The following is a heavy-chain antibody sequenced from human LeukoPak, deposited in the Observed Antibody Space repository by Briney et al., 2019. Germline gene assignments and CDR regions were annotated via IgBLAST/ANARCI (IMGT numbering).Heavy chain of an antibody. CDR3: ASLRRVVAALDP. CDR2: ISYDGSNK. J-gene: IGHJ5*02. V-gene: IGHV3-30*03. D-gene: IGHD2-15*01. Sequence: GGSLRLSCAASGFTFSSYGMHWVRQAPGKGLEWVAVISYDGSNKYYADSVKGRFTISRDNAKNSLYLQMNSLRAEDTAVYYCASLRRVVAALDPWGQGTLVTVSS. CDR1: GFTFSSYG.